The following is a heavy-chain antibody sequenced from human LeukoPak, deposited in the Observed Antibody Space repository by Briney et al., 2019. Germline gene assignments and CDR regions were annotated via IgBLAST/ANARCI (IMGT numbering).Heavy chain of an antibody. J-gene: IGHJ5*02. D-gene: IGHD5-12*01. CDR2: ISGSGGST. CDR1: GFTFSSYA. V-gene: IGHV3-23*01. Sequence: GGSLRLSCAASGFTFSSYAMSWVRQAPGKGLEWVSAISGSGGSTYYADSGTGRFTISRDNSKNTLYLQMNSLRAEDTAVYYCAKDRTRMVATLNWFDPWGQGTLVTVSS. CDR3: AKDRTRMVATLNWFDP.